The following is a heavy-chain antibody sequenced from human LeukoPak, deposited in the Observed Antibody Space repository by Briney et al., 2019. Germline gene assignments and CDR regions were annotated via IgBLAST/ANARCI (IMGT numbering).Heavy chain of an antibody. V-gene: IGHV3-30*03. CDR2: ISYDGSNK. Sequence: GGSLRLSCAASGFTFSSYGMHWVRQAPGKGLEWVAVISYDGSNKYYADSVKGRFTISRDNSKNTLYLQMNSLRAEDTAVYYCARDLRGTYYYDSSGYYFGYWGQGTLVTVSS. J-gene: IGHJ4*02. CDR1: GFTFSSYG. D-gene: IGHD3-22*01. CDR3: ARDLRGTYYYDSSGYYFGY.